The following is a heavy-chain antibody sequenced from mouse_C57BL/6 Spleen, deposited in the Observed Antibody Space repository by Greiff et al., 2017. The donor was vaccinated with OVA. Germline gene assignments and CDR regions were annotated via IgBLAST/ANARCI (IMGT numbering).Heavy chain of an antibody. D-gene: IGHD1-1*01. V-gene: IGHV2-4*01. CDR1: GFSLTSYG. Sequence: VQLQQSGPGLVQPSQSLSITCTVSGFSLTSYGVHWVRQPPGKGLEWLGVIWSGGSTDYNAAFISRLSISKDNSKSQVFFKMNSLQADDTAIYYCAKLDYGSSSGYFDVWGTGTTVTVSS. CDR2: IWSGGST. CDR3: AKLDYGSSSGYFDV. J-gene: IGHJ1*03.